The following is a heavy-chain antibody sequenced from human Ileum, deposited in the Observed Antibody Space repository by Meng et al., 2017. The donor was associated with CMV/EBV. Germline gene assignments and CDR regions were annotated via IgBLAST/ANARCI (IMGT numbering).Heavy chain of an antibody. CDR1: GVSISTYY. D-gene: IGHD5-24*01. V-gene: IGHV4-4*07. J-gene: IGHJ4*02. CDR3: ARDREHTYGYTVEY. Sequence: QVQLQESGPGVVQPSEXLFLTCTVSGVSISTYYWNWIRQPAGRELEWIGRVYNRDRTTYNPSLKSRVTMSVDTSKNQFSLTLYSVTAADTAVYFCARDREHTYGYTVEYWGQGALVTVSS. CDR2: VYNRDRT.